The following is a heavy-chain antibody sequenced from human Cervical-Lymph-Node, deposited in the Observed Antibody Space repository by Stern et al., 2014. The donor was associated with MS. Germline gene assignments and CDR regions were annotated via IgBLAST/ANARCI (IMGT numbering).Heavy chain of an antibody. CDR2: ISHDGNNK. V-gene: IGHV3-33*01. CDR3: ATDLIRWRYTIEN. CDR1: GFTFRNYD. J-gene: IGHJ4*02. D-gene: IGHD1-1*01. Sequence: QVQLVQSGGGVVQPGRSLRLSCAASGFTFRNYDMHWVRQAPGKGLEWMAYISHDGNNKQYADSVKGRFTVSRDNSKSTLFLQMDSLRADDAAVYYCATDLIRWRYTIENWGQGTLVTVSS.